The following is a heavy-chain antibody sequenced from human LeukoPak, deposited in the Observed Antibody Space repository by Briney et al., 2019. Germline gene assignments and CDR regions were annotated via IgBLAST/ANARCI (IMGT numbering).Heavy chain of an antibody. D-gene: IGHD6-19*01. Sequence: GGSLRLSCAASGFTFSSYGMHWVRQAPGKGLEWVAVISYDGSNKYYADSVKGRFTISRDNSKNTLYLQMNSLRAEDTAVYYCARGKRSSGWYPTDYWGQGTLVTVSS. CDR1: GFTFSSYG. V-gene: IGHV3-30*19. CDR2: ISYDGSNK. CDR3: ARGKRSSGWYPTDY. J-gene: IGHJ4*02.